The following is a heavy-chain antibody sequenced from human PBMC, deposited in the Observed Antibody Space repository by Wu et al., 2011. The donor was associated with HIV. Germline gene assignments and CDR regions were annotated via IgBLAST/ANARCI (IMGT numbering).Heavy chain of an antibody. D-gene: IGHD5-18*01. V-gene: IGHV1-18*01. CDR1: FHFTSFG. CDR3: VRGRRQLWGYSFYFYLDV. J-gene: IGHJ6*03. CDR2: IGVNNGDT. Sequence: QALLGQSGVRGEDAWGLSEGLLQGFWFHFTSFGISWVRQAPGQGLEWMGWIGVNNGDTDNAQKFQGRVTLTRDMSLETVYMSLSSLRPDDTAVYYCVRGRRQLWGYSFYFYLDVWGNGTTVTVSS.